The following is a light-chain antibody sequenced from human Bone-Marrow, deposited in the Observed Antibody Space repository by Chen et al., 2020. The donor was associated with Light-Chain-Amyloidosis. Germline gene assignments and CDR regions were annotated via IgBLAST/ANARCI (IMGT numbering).Light chain of an antibody. CDR1: QSVARY. J-gene: IGKJ4*01. V-gene: IGKV3-11*01. CDR2: EAS. Sequence: EIVLTQSPATLSLSPGERATLSCRASQSVARYLAWYRQKPGQAPRLLIYEASNRATGIQARFSGSGSGTDFTLTISSLEPEDFAVYYCLQRSDRPPLTFGGGTKVEIK. CDR3: LQRSDRPPLT.